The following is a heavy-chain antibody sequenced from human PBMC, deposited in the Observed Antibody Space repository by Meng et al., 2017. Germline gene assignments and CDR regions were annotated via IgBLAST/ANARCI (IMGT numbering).Heavy chain of an antibody. CDR3: ARGPTTMAHDFDY. V-gene: IGHV4-34*01. Sequence: QVHVQQVGAGLFKPSETLSLTCFVSGGSFSDYYWSWIRQPPGKGLEWIGEINHSGSTNYNPSLESRATISVDTSQNNLSLKLSSVTAADSAVYYCARGPTTMAHDFDYWGQGTLVTVSS. CDR1: GGSFSDYY. CDR2: INHSGST. J-gene: IGHJ4*02. D-gene: IGHD4-11*01.